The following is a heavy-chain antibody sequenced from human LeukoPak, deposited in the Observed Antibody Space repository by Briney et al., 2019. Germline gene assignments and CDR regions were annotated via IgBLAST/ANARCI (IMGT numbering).Heavy chain of an antibody. D-gene: IGHD1-26*01. J-gene: IGHJ6*03. CDR3: ARDPYSGGYGDYYYYYMDL. CDR1: GGSISSYY. CDR2: IYTSGST. V-gene: IGHV4-4*07. Sequence: SETLSLTCTVSGGSISSYYWSWIRQPAGKGLEWIGRIYTSGSTNYNPSLKSRVTMSVDTSKNQFSLKLSSVTAADTAVYYCARDPYSGGYGDYYYYYMDLWGQGTTVTIPS.